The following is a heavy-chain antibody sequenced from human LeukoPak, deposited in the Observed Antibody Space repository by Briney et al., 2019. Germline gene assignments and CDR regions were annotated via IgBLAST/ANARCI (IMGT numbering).Heavy chain of an antibody. D-gene: IGHD2-21*02. CDR3: ASQAYCGGDRSPRPQKNWFDP. CDR1: GYTFTGYY. V-gene: IGHV1-2*02. CDR2: INPNSGGT. Sequence: ASVKVSCKASGYTFTGYYMHWVRQAPGQGLEWMGWINPNSGGTNYAQKFQGRVTMTRDTSISTAYMELSRLRSDDTAVYYCASQAYCGGDRSPRPQKNWFDPWGQGTLVTVSS. J-gene: IGHJ5*02.